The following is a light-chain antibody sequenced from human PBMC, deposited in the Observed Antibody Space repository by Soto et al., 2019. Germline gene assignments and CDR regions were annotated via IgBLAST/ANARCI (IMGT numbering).Light chain of an antibody. Sequence: KGNEKTTATLSLSPGERATLSCRVSQSVSSNLAWYQQKPGQAPRLLIYGASTRATGIPARFSGSGSGTEFTLTISSLQSEDFAVYYCQQYNNWPPITFGQGTRLE. CDR3: QQYNNWPPIT. V-gene: IGKV3-15*01. J-gene: IGKJ5*01. CDR2: GAS. CDR1: QSVSSN.